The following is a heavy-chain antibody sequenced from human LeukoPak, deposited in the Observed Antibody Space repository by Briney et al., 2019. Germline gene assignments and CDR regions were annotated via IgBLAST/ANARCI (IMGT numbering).Heavy chain of an antibody. CDR1: GFTFSSYA. D-gene: IGHD2-15*01. J-gene: IGHJ4*02. V-gene: IGHV3-23*01. Sequence: GGSLRLSCADSGFTFSSYAMTWARQAPGEGLEWVSTFSSSGGSTYYAGSVKGRFTISRDSSKNTLFLQMNSLRAEDTAVYYCAKYCSGGNCYSGLYWGQGTLVTVSS. CDR2: FSSSGGST. CDR3: AKYCSGGNCYSGLY.